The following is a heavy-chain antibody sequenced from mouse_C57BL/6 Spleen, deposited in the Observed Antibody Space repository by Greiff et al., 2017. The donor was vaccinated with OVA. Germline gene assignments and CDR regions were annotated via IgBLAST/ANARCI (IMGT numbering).Heavy chain of an antibody. CDR1: GYAFSSSW. J-gene: IGHJ2*01. Sequence: VQLQHSGPELVKPGASVKISCKASGYAFSSSWMNWVKQRPGKGLEWIGRIYPGDGDTNYNGKFKGKATLTADKSSSTAYMQLSSLTSEDSAVYFCARDYDGDFDYWGQGTTLTVSS. CDR3: ARDYDGDFDY. D-gene: IGHD2-4*01. CDR2: IYPGDGDT. V-gene: IGHV1-82*01.